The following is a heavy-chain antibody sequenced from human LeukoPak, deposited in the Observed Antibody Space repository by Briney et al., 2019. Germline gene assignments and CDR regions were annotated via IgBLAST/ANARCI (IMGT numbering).Heavy chain of an antibody. Sequence: SETLFLTCAVSGYSISGGYYWGWIRQPPGKGLEWIGSIYHSGSTYYNPSLKSRVTISVDTSKNQFSLKLSSVTAADTAVYYCHGLSMVRGVIQDYWGQGTLVTVSS. J-gene: IGHJ4*02. CDR2: IYHSGST. V-gene: IGHV4-38-2*01. CDR1: GYSISGGYY. D-gene: IGHD3-10*01. CDR3: HGLSMVRGVIQDY.